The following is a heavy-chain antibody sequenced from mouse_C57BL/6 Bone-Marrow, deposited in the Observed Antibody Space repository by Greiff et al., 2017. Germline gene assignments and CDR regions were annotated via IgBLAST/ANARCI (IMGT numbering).Heavy chain of an antibody. Sequence: QVQLQQPGAELVRPGTSVKLSCKASGHTFTSYWMHWVKQRPGQGLEWIGVIDPSDSYTNYNQKFKGKATLTVDTSSSTAYMQLSSLTSEDSAVYYCARRDYSKGNWGQGTLVTVSA. CDR2: IDPSDSYT. CDR1: GHTFTSYW. D-gene: IGHD2-5*01. V-gene: IGHV1-59*01. CDR3: ARRDYSKGN. J-gene: IGHJ3*01.